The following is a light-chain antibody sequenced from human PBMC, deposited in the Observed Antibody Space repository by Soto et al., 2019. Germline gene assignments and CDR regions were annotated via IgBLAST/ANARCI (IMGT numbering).Light chain of an antibody. CDR2: GDS. V-gene: IGLV1-40*01. Sequence: QSVLTQPPSVSGAPGQRVTISCTGSSSNFGAGYHVHWYQQLPGAAPKLLIFGDSNRPSGVPDRFSGSKSGTSASLAITGLQADDEADYYCQSSDSRLSGSDVFGTGTKVTVL. CDR3: QSSDSRLSGSDV. CDR1: SSNFGAGYH. J-gene: IGLJ1*01.